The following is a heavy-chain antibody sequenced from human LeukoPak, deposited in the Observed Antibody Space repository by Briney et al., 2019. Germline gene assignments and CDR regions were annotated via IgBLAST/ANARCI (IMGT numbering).Heavy chain of an antibody. CDR3: ARDKIVGPTTLDY. CDR1: GFTFSDYW. CDR2: IKQDGYEK. D-gene: IGHD1-26*01. J-gene: IGHJ4*02. Sequence: PGGSLRLPCAASGFTFSDYWMSWVRQTPEKGLEWVANIKQDGYEKYYVDSVKGRFTNSRDNAKNSLYLQMNSLRADDTAVYYCARDKIVGPTTLDYWGQGTLVTVSS. V-gene: IGHV3-7*01.